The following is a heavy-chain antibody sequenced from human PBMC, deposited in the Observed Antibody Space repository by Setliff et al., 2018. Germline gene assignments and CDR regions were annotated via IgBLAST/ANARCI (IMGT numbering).Heavy chain of an antibody. D-gene: IGHD3-3*01. CDR1: GGSFSGYY. Sequence: SETLSLTCAVYGGSFSGYYWSWIRQPPGKGLEWIGEINHSGSTNYIPSLKSRVTISVDTPKNQFSLKLSSVTAADTAVYYCARVRYVFWSGSIDYWGQGTLVTVSS. CDR2: INHSGST. V-gene: IGHV4-34*01. CDR3: ARVRYVFWSGSIDY. J-gene: IGHJ4*02.